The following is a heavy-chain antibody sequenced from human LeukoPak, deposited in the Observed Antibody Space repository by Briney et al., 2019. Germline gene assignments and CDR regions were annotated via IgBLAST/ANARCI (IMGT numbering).Heavy chain of an antibody. D-gene: IGHD6-6*01. CDR2: ISGFSGDT. Sequence: ASVKVSCKASGYDFKDYGIMWVRQAPGQGLEWMGCISGFSGDTKFGPKSQGRVTLTADTSTATAYMEVRSLRSDDTATYYCARYKDRYSSPSNFEFWGQGTQVTVSS. V-gene: IGHV1-18*01. J-gene: IGHJ4*02. CDR1: GYDFKDYG. CDR3: ARYKDRYSSPSNFEF.